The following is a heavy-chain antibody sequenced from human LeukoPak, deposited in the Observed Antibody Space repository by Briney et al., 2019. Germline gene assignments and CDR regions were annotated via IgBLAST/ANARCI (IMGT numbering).Heavy chain of an antibody. CDR1: GDSIGSFY. D-gene: IGHD4-17*01. Sequence: PSETLSLTCSVSGDSIGSFYWSWLRQPPGKGLEWIGYIYYSGSTNYNPSLKSRVTISVDTSKNQFSLKLSSVTAADTAVYYCARLPYGDYTDYWGQGTLVTVSS. J-gene: IGHJ4*02. CDR3: ARLPYGDYTDY. V-gene: IGHV4-59*01. CDR2: IYYSGST.